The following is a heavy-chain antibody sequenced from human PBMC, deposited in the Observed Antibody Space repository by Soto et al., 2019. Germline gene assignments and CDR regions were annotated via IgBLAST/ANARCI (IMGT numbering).Heavy chain of an antibody. J-gene: IGHJ4*01. CDR1: GFNFSKFG. D-gene: IGHD3-16*01. CDR2: IWYDGSQK. CDR3: AKEVWGRYTFGRPVDN. Sequence: QAHLVESGGRVVQPGRSLRLSCAASGFNFSKFGMYWVRQAPGKGLEWVAVIWYDGSQKYYADSVKGRFTISRDNSNNTLYLTMSSLRAEDTAVYYCAKEVWGRYTFGRPVDNWGHGTLVTVSS. V-gene: IGHV3-33*07.